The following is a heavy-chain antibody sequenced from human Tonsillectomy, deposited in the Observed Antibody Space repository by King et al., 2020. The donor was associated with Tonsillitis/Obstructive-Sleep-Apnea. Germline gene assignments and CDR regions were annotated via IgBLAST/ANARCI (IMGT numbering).Heavy chain of an antibody. CDR1: GFTFGDYA. D-gene: IGHD1-7*01. CDR2: IRSKAYGGTT. J-gene: IGHJ6*02. CDR3: TRINWNYESYGMDV. Sequence: VQLVESGGGLVQPGRSLRLSCTVSGFTFGDYAMSWVRQAPGKGLEWVGFIRSKAYGGTTEYAATVKGRFSISREDSKSIAYLHMNSLKTEDTAEYYCTRINWNYESYGMDVWGQGTTVTVSS. V-gene: IGHV3-49*04.